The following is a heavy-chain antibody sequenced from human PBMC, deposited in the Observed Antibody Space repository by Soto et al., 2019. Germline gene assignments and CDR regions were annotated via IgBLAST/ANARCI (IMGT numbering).Heavy chain of an antibody. Sequence: GGSLRLSCAASGFTFSSYSMNWVRQAPGKGLEWVSSISSSRSYIYYADSVKGRFTISRDNANNSLYLQMNSLRAEDTAVYYCARDFDGYSYGSPSDYWGQGTLVTVSS. J-gene: IGHJ4*02. CDR1: GFTFSSYS. V-gene: IGHV3-21*01. CDR3: ARDFDGYSYGSPSDY. CDR2: ISSSRSYI. D-gene: IGHD5-18*01.